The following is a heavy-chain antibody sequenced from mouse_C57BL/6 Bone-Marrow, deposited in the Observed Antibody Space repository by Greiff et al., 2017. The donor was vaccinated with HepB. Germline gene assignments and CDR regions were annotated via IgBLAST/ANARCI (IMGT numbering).Heavy chain of an antibody. CDR3: AIPKIPHFGFAY. CDR2: IHPSDSDT. J-gene: IGHJ3*01. CDR1: GYTFTSYW. Sequence: VQLQQPGAELVKPGASVKVSCKASGYTFTSYWMHWVKQRPGQGLEWIGRIHPSDSDTNYNQKFKGKATLTVDKSSSTAYMQLSSLTSEDSAVYYCAIPKIPHFGFAYWGQGTLVTVSA. V-gene: IGHV1-74*01.